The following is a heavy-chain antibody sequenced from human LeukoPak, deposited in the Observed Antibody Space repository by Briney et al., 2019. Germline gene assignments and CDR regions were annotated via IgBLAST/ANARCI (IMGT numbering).Heavy chain of an antibody. D-gene: IGHD2-2*01. CDR2: INHSGST. Sequence: SETLSLTCAVYGGSFSGYYWSWIRQPPGKGLEWIGEINHSGSTNYNPSLKSRVTISVDTSKNQFSLKLSSVTAADTAVYYCARGQVKYQLLSTYYYYYYMDVWGKGTTVTVSS. CDR3: ARGQVKYQLLSTYYYYYYMDV. J-gene: IGHJ6*03. V-gene: IGHV4-34*01. CDR1: GGSFSGYY.